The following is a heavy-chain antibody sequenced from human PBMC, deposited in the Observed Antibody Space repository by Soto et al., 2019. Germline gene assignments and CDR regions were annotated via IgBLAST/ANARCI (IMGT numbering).Heavy chain of an antibody. CDR1: GGSISSGDYY. CDR3: ARAARDSSAGYYFDY. V-gene: IGHV4-30-4*01. CDR2: IYHSGGT. J-gene: IGHJ4*02. Sequence: KPSETLSLTCTVSGGSISSGDYYWTWIRQSPGKGLELIGYIYHSGGTYHNPSLKSRVTISVDTSKNQLSLRLTSVTAADTAVYFCARAARDSSAGYYFDYWGQGTLVTVSS. D-gene: IGHD6-25*01.